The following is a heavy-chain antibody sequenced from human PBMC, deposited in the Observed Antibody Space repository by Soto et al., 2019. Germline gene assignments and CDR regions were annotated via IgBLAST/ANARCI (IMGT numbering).Heavy chain of an antibody. CDR2: ISYDGSNK. V-gene: IGHV3-30-3*01. D-gene: IGHD1-26*01. CDR1: GFTFGNYA. CDR3: AKWKMGDLIVGAVSLDY. J-gene: IGHJ4*02. Sequence: PGGSLRLSCAASGFTFGNYAMHWVRQAPGKGLEWVALISYDGSNKYYADSVKGRFTISRDNSKNTLSLRMDSLRAEDTAIYYCAKWKMGDLIVGAVSLDYWGEGTLVTVSS.